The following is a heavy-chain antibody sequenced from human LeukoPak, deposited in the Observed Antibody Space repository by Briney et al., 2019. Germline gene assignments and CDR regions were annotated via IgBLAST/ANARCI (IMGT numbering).Heavy chain of an antibody. CDR2: ISYGGST. CDR1: GGSISSTTYY. J-gene: IGHJ4*02. D-gene: IGHD4-23*01. V-gene: IGHV4-39*01. CDR3: VRIDYGGSFDR. Sequence: PSETLSLTCTVSGGSISSTTYYCVWVRQPPGKGLQWIGSISYGGSTYYNPSLKSRVTISVDTSKTQFSLELTSVTAADTAVYYCVRIDYGGSFDRWGQGTLVTVSS.